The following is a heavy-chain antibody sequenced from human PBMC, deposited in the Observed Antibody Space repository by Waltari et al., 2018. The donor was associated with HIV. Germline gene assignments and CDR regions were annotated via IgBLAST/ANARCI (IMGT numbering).Heavy chain of an antibody. D-gene: IGHD3-16*01. Sequence: QVQLVQSGAEVKKPGASVKVSCKASGYTITGYFLHWVRQAPGQGLEWMGRRNPSSGKTNYAQKFQGRVTMTSDTSINTAYMELSSLRSDDTAVYYCARDMGPFNNWGQGTLVTVSS. CDR2: RNPSSGKT. CDR3: ARDMGPFNN. CDR1: GYTITGYF. J-gene: IGHJ4*02. V-gene: IGHV1-2*06.